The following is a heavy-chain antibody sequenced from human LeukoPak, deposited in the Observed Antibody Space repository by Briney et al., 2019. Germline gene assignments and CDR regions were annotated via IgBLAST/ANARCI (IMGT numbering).Heavy chain of an antibody. CDR3: ARGSGYSNYNYYYYYYMDV. CDR2: IKQDGSEK. Sequence: GGSLRLSCAASGFTFSSYWMSWVRQAPGKGLEWVANIKQDGSEKYYVDSVKGRFTISRDNAKNSLYLQMNSLRAEDTAVYYCARGSGYSNYNYYYYYYMDVWGKGTTVTVSS. V-gene: IGHV3-7*01. J-gene: IGHJ6*03. CDR1: GFTFSSYW. D-gene: IGHD4-11*01.